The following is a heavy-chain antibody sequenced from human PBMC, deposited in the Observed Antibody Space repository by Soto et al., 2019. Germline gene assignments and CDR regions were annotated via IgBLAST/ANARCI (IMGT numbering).Heavy chain of an antibody. CDR3: AKDSDPGSGSYLTPFLDY. V-gene: IGHV3-30*18. J-gene: IGHJ4*02. D-gene: IGHD3-10*01. CDR1: GFTFSSYG. Sequence: QVQLVESGGGVVQPGRSLRLSCAASGFTFSSYGMHWVRQAPGKGLEWVAVISYDGSNKYYADSVKGRFTISRDNSKNTLYLQMNSLRAEDTAVYYCAKDSDPGSGSYLTPFLDYWGQGTLVTVSS. CDR2: ISYDGSNK.